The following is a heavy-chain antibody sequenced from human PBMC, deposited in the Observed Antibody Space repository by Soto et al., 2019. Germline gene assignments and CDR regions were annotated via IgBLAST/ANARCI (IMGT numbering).Heavy chain of an antibody. Sequence: SETLSLTCTVSGGSISSYYWSWIRQPPGKGLEWIGYVHDSWGSHYNPSLKSRVAISLDTSKSQFSLKLASVTATDTAVYYCARARAYSSSWYVTDYWGQGTLVTVSS. CDR2: VHDSWGS. D-gene: IGHD6-13*01. CDR3: ARARAYSSSWYVTDY. V-gene: IGHV4-59*08. CDR1: GGSISSYY. J-gene: IGHJ4*02.